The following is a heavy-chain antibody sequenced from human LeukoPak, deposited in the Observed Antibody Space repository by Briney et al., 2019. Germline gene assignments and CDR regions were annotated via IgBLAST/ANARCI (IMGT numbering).Heavy chain of an antibody. V-gene: IGHV1-18*01. CDR2: ISAYNGNT. Sequence: GASVKVSCKASGYTFTSYGISWVRQAPGQGLEWMGWISAYNGNTNYAQKLQGRVTMTTDTSTSTVYMELRSLRSDDTAVYYCAMRGYGDYDFDYWGQGTLVTVSS. D-gene: IGHD4-17*01. CDR1: GYTFTSYG. J-gene: IGHJ4*02. CDR3: AMRGYGDYDFDY.